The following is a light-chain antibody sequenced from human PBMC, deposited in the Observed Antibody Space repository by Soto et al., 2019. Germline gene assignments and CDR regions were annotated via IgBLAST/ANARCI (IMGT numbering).Light chain of an antibody. V-gene: IGLV1-51*02. CDR2: QSN. J-gene: IGLJ1*01. CDR1: TSNIGNNY. CDR3: GSWDHSVSGFV. Sequence: QSALTQPPSVSAAPGQKVTISCSGSTSNIGNNYVSRFQQLPGTAPKLIIYQSNRRPSGIPDRFSGSKSGTSATLGITGLQTGDEADYYCGSWDHSVSGFVFGTGTKVTVL.